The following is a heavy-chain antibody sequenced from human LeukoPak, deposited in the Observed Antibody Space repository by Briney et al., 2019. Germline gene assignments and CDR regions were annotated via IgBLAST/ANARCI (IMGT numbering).Heavy chain of an antibody. CDR3: AKDWGALDI. Sequence: GGSLRLSCAASGFTFSSYGMHWVRQAPGKGLEWVAVISYDGSNKYYADSVKGRFTISRDNSKNTLYLQMNSLRAEDTAVYYCAKDWGALDIWGQGTMVTVSS. D-gene: IGHD3-16*01. CDR1: GFTFSSYG. J-gene: IGHJ3*02. V-gene: IGHV3-30*18. CDR2: ISYDGSNK.